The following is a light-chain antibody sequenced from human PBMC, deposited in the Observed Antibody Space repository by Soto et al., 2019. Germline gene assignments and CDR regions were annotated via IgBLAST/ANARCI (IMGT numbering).Light chain of an antibody. Sequence: EIVLTQSPGTLSLSPGERATLSCRANQSVSSIYLAWYQQKPGQSPRLLIYGASNRATGIPDRFSGSGSGTDFTLTISRLEPEDFAVYYCQQYGSSPWTFGQGTKVEIK. J-gene: IGKJ1*01. CDR3: QQYGSSPWT. V-gene: IGKV3-20*01. CDR2: GAS. CDR1: QSVSSIY.